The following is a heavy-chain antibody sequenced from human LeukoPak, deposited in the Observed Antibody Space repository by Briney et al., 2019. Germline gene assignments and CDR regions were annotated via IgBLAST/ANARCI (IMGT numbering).Heavy chain of an antibody. J-gene: IGHJ3*02. D-gene: IGHD6-19*01. V-gene: IGHV1-46*01. CDR2: INPSGGST. CDR1: GYTFTSYY. CDR3: ASEQLLAVAGTRDAFDI. Sequence: ASVKVSCKASGYTFTSYYMHWVRQAPGQGLEWMEIINPSGGSTSYAQKFQGRVTMTRDTSTSTVYTELSSLRSEDTAVYYCASEQLLAVAGTRDAFDIWGQGTMVTVSS.